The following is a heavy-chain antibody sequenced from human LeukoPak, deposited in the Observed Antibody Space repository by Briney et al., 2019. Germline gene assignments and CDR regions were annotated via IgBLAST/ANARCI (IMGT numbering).Heavy chain of an antibody. CDR1: GGTFSSYA. V-gene: IGHV1-69*04. CDR2: IIPILGIA. Sequence: SVTLSFSASGGTFSSYAISWVRQAPGQGLEWMGRIIPILGIANYAQKFQGRVTITADKSTSTAYMELSSLRSEDTAVYYCARDRDAPPIAAAGLSSTYWGQGTLVTVSS. D-gene: IGHD6-13*01. J-gene: IGHJ4*02. CDR3: ARDRDAPPIAAAGLSSTY.